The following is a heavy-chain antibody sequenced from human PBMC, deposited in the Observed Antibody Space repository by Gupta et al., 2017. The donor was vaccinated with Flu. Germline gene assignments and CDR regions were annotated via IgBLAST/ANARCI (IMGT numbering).Heavy chain of an antibody. CDR2: ISGSGSNT. CDR1: GFTFKNYE. J-gene: IGHJ4*02. Sequence: EVQLVESGGGLVQPGGSLSPSCAASGFTFKNYEMNWVRRAPGKGLEWIAYISGSGSNTHYADSVKGRFTISRDNTKSSLYLQMNSLRGDDTAFYYCTRDFPDYWGQGSLITVSS. CDR3: TRDFPDY. V-gene: IGHV3-48*03.